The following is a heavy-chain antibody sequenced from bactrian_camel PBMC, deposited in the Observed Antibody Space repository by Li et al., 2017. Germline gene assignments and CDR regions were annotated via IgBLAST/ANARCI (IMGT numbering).Heavy chain of an antibody. D-gene: IGHD3*01. CDR1: GFSLRTTD. Sequence: DVQLVESGGASVQPGGSLRLSCAASGFSLRTTDMNWVRQAPGKGLEWLSGILSDSETTYYADSVKGRFTISQDATKNLPHLQMNALKADDTAMYYCATGPRVQRNQALSSEYQYWGQGTQVTVS. CDR2: ILSDSETT. V-gene: IGHV3S40*01. CDR3: ATGPRVQRNQALSSEYQY. J-gene: IGHJ4*01.